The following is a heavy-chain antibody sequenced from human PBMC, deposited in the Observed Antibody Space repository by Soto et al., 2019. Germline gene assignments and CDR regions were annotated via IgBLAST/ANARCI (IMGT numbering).Heavy chain of an antibody. CDR2: ISYDGSNK. V-gene: IGHV3-30-3*01. CDR1: GFTFSSYA. Sequence: PGGSLRLSCAASGFTFSSYAMHWVRQAPGKGLEWVAVISYDGSNKYYADSVKGRFTISRDNSKNTLYLQMNSLRAEDTAVYYCARAWISGYDLRPYGDWGQGTLVTVSS. J-gene: IGHJ4*02. D-gene: IGHD5-12*01. CDR3: ARAWISGYDLRPYGD.